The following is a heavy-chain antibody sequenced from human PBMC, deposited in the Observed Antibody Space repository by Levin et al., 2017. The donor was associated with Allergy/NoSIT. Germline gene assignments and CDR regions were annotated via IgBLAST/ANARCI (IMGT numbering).Heavy chain of an antibody. CDR3: ARYFRWLLPFTYFDY. CDR1: GFTFSSYA. J-gene: IGHJ4*02. V-gene: IGHV3-23*01. D-gene: IGHD3-22*01. CDR2: ISGSGGST. Sequence: GGSLRLSCAASGFTFSSYAMSWVRQAPGKGLEWVSAISGSGGSTYYADSVKGRFTISRDNSKNTLYLQMNSLRAEDTAVYYCARYFRWLLPFTYFDYWGQGTLVTVSS.